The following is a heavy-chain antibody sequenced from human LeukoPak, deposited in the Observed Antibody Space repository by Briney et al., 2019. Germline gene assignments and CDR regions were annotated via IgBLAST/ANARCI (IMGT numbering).Heavy chain of an antibody. J-gene: IGHJ3*02. D-gene: IGHD3-22*01. CDR1: GFTFSSYG. CDR2: ISYDGSNK. CDR3: ARDRSGDSSGYYYFGAFDI. Sequence: PGGSLRLSCAASGFTFSSYGMHWVRQAPGKGLEWVAVISYDGSNKYYADSVKGRFTISRDNSKNTLYLQMNSLRAEDTAVYYCARDRSGDSSGYYYFGAFDIWGQGTMVTVSS. V-gene: IGHV3-30*03.